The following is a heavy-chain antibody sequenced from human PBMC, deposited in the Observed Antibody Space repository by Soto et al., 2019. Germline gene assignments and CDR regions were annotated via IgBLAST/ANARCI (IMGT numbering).Heavy chain of an antibody. CDR2: IKEDGSEI. D-gene: IGHD3-16*01. CDR1: EFNVMSYW. Sequence: GSLRLSCAVSEFNVMSYWMSWVRQAPGKGLEWVASIKEDGSEIYYLQSVRGRFTISRDSAGNALHLAMNYLSAEDTGVYFCARDIGFDYVNWGQGTLVTVSS. CDR3: ARDIGFDYVN. J-gene: IGHJ4*02. V-gene: IGHV3-7*01.